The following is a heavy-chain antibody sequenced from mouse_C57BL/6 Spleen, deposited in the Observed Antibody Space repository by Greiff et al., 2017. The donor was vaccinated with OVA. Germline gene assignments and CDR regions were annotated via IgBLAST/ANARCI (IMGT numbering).Heavy chain of an antibody. D-gene: IGHD1-1*01. CDR1: GYTFTDYE. V-gene: IGHV1-15*01. Sequence: VQVVESGAELVRPGASVTLSCKASGYTFTDYEMHWVKQTPVHGLEWIGAIDPETGGTAYNQKFKGKAILTADKSSSTAYMELRSLTSEDSAVYYCTRSLRAYWGQGTLVTVSA. CDR2: IDPETGGT. CDR3: TRSLRAY. J-gene: IGHJ3*01.